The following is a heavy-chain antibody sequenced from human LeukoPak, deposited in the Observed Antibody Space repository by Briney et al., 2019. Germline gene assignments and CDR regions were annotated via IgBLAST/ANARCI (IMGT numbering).Heavy chain of an antibody. V-gene: IGHV3-48*01. CDR1: GFTFSSYA. D-gene: IGHD1-26*01. J-gene: IGHJ4*02. CDR2: ISGSSSTM. CDR3: ARASGSYQTFDY. Sequence: GGSLRLSCAASGFTFSSYAMSWVRQAPGKGLEWVSAISGSSSTMYYADSVKGRFTISRDNAKNSLYLQMNSLRAEDTAVYYCARASGSYQTFDYWGQGTLVTVSS.